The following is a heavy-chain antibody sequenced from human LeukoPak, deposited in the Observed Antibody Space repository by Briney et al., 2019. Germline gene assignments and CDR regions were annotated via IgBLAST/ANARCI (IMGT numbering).Heavy chain of an antibody. D-gene: IGHD5-12*01. V-gene: IGHV5-51*01. CDR1: GYSFISYW. J-gene: IGHJ4*02. CDR2: IYPGDSDA. CDR3: ARQASGYDLTLLYYFDY. Sequence: GESLKISCKGSGYSFISYWIGWVRQMPGKGLEWMGIIYPGDSDARYRPSFQGQVTISADKSISTAYLQWSSLRASDTAMYYCARQASGYDLTLLYYFDYWGQGTLVTVSS.